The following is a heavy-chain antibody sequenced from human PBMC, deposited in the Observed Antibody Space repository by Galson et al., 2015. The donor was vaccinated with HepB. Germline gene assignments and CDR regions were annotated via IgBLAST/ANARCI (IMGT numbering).Heavy chain of an antibody. Sequence: SVKVSCKASGYTFTSYGISWVRQAPGQGLEWMGWISAYNGNTNYAQKLQGRVTMTTDTSTSTAYMELRSLRSDDTAVYYCARDGPKYYYDSSGYSPLNAFDIWGQGTMVTVSS. CDR2: ISAYNGNT. CDR1: GYTFTSYG. CDR3: ARDGPKYYYDSSGYSPLNAFDI. J-gene: IGHJ3*02. V-gene: IGHV1-18*01. D-gene: IGHD3-22*01.